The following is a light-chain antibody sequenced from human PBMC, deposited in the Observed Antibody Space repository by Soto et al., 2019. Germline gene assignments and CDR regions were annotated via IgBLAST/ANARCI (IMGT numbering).Light chain of an antibody. CDR2: LGS. CDR3: MQPLQSWT. J-gene: IGKJ1*01. Sequence: DIVMTQSPLSMPITPGEPASLSCRSIQSLLHSNGYNYLDWYMQKPGQSPXLLIYLGSNRASGVPDRFSGSGSGTDFTLKIRRVEAEDVGVYYCMQPLQSWTFGQGTKMDIK. V-gene: IGKV2-28*01. CDR1: QSLLHSNGYNY.